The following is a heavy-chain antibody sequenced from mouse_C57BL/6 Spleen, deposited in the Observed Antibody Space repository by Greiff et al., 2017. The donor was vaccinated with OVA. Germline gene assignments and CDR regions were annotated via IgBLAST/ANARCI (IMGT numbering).Heavy chain of an antibody. Sequence: VHLVESGPGLVAPSQSLSITCTVSGFSLTSYGVHWVRQPPGKGLEWLVVIWSDGSTTYNSALKSRLSISKDNSKSQVFLKMNSLQTDDTAMYYCARHEDGNYAWFAYWGQGTLVTVSA. CDR2: IWSDGST. J-gene: IGHJ3*01. CDR3: ARHEDGNYAWFAY. CDR1: GFSLTSYG. D-gene: IGHD2-1*01. V-gene: IGHV2-6-1*01.